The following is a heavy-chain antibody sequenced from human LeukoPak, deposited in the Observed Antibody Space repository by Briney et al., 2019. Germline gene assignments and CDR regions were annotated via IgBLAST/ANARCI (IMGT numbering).Heavy chain of an antibody. CDR2: ISYDGSNK. D-gene: IGHD2-2*01. Sequence: GGSLRLSCAASGFTFSSYAMPWVRQAPGKGLEWVAVISYDGSNKYYADSVKGRFTISRDNSKNTLYLQMNSLRAEDTAVYYCARGSPYCSSTSCSEEGFDYWGQGTLVTVSS. CDR3: ARGSPYCSSTSCSEEGFDY. CDR1: GFTFSSYA. J-gene: IGHJ4*02. V-gene: IGHV3-30-3*01.